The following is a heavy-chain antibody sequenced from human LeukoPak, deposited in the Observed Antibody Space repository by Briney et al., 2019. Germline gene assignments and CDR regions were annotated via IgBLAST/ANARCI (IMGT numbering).Heavy chain of an antibody. CDR3: ARVSSRYFDWLLSIANGAFDI. Sequence: SGTLSLTCAVSGGSISSSNWWSWVRQPPGKGLEWIGEIYHSGSTNYNPSLKSRVTISVDKSKNQFSLKLSSVTAADTAVYYCARVSSRYFDWLLSIANGAFDIWGQGTMVTVSS. V-gene: IGHV4-4*02. CDR1: GGSISSSNW. D-gene: IGHD3-9*01. CDR2: IYHSGST. J-gene: IGHJ3*02.